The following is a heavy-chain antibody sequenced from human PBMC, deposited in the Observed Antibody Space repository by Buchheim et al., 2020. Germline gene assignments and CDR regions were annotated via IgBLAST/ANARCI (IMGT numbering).Heavy chain of an antibody. J-gene: IGHJ4*02. Sequence: QVQLQESGPGLVKPSETLSLTCTVSGGSISSYHWSWIRQPPGKGLEWIGYIYYSGSTNYNPSLKSRVTISVDTSKNQFSLKLSSVTAADTAVYSCAGRGSYYDSSGYYYFDYWGQGTL. CDR1: GGSISSYH. CDR2: IYYSGST. CDR3: AGRGSYYDSSGYYYFDY. V-gene: IGHV4-59*01. D-gene: IGHD3-22*01.